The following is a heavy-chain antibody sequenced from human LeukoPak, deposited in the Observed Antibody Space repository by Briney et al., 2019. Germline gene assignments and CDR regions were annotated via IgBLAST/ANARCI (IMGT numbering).Heavy chain of an antibody. CDR2: IKQDGSVN. V-gene: IGHV3-7*04. CDR3: ARGGFRSFAH. J-gene: IGHJ5*02. Sequence: GGSLRLSCAASGFTFSNYWMIWVRQAPGKGLEWVGNIKQDGSVNRYADSVRGRFTISRDNAQTSLYLQMNSLRAEDTAVYYCARGGFRSFAHWGQGTLVTVSS. CDR1: GFTFSNYW. D-gene: IGHD3-22*01.